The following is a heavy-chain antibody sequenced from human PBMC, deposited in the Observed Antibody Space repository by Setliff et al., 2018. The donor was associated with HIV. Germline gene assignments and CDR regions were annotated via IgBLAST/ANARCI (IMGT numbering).Heavy chain of an antibody. J-gene: IGHJ4*02. CDR2: IYASGST. CDR3: ARLPDINSWPFDY. CDR1: GGSINSGSYY. D-gene: IGHD6-13*01. Sequence: PSETLSLTCTVSGGSINSGSYYWNWIRQPAGKGLEWIGHIYASGSTNYNPSLKSRVTMSVDTSKNQFSLKLNSLIAADTAVYYCARLPDINSWPFDYWARGTLVTVSS. V-gene: IGHV4-61*09.